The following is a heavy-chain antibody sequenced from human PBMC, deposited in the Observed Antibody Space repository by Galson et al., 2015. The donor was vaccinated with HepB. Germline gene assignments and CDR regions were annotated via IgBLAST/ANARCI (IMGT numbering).Heavy chain of an antibody. Sequence: SLRLSCAASGFTFSTYGMHWVRQAPGKGLEWVAFISFDGSNKNYVDPVKGRFTISRDNSKNTLYLQMNSLRAGDTAVYYCARDLSWDSGRYFYFQHWGQGTLVTVSS. CDR3: ARDLSWDSGRYFYFQH. V-gene: IGHV3-30*03. CDR1: GFTFSTYG. J-gene: IGHJ1*01. D-gene: IGHD1-26*01. CDR2: ISFDGSNK.